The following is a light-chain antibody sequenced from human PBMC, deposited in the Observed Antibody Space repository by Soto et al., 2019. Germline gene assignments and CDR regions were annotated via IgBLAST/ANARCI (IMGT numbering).Light chain of an antibody. CDR3: HNNSAVWT. CDR1: QGTSND. Sequence: DIQMTQSPSSLSASLGDRVTITCRATQGTSNDLAWYQHKPGKVPNHLIYGPSTLQSVLPSRCSGSGSGTHLTLTILSLQPVDFASYHCHNNSAVWTFGQGTKVDIK. CDR2: GPS. J-gene: IGKJ1*01. V-gene: IGKV1-27*01.